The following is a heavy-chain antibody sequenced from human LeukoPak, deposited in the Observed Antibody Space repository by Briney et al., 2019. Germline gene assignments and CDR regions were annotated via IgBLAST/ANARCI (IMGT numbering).Heavy chain of an antibody. CDR1: GGSFSGYY. CDR3: ATGGKGVVPAPIRGVGPWYNYHYMDV. Sequence: SETLSLTCVVYGGSFSGYYWTWIRQPPGKGLEWIGEIDHSGTTNYNPSLKSRVTMSVDTSKNQFSLMLSSVTAADTAVYYCATGGKGVVPAPIRGVGPWYNYHYMDVWGKGTTVTVSS. CDR2: IDHSGTT. V-gene: IGHV4-34*01. J-gene: IGHJ6*03. D-gene: IGHD2-2*01.